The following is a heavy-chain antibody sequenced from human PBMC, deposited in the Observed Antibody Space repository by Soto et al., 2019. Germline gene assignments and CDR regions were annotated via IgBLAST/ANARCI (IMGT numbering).Heavy chain of an antibody. J-gene: IGHJ2*01. CDR3: ARGASSGFEYWYFDL. CDR2: INTKFGAT. CDR1: GGSFSKQA. Sequence: QVQLVQSGAELKKPGSSVKVSCAASGGSFSKQAISWVRQAPGEGLEWMGGINTKFGATNYAPKFQGRITITADESTNTVYMALSSLTSEDTAVYYCARGASSGFEYWYFDLWGRGTLVSVSS. D-gene: IGHD5-12*01. V-gene: IGHV1-69*01.